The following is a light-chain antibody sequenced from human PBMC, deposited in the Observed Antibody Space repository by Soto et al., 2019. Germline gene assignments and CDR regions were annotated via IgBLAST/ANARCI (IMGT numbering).Light chain of an antibody. V-gene: IGLV2-11*01. CDR3: CSFVGTSTGI. J-gene: IGLJ2*01. Sequence: QSVLTQPRSVSGSPGQSVTISCTGTSSDVGAYNYVSWYQHHPGRAPKLMIYDVSKRPSGVPDRFSGSKSGNTASLTISGLQAEDEADYYCCSFVGTSTGIFGGGTKLTVL. CDR2: DVS. CDR1: SSDVGAYNY.